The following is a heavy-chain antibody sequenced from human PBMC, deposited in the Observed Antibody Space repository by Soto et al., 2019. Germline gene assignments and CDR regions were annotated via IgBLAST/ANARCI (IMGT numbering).Heavy chain of an antibody. CDR1: GSSISSYY. CDR2: IYYSGST. D-gene: IGHD4-17*01. CDR3: ARRYGYYFDY. Sequence: SETLSLTCTVAGSSISSYYWGWIRQPPGKGLEWIGYIYYSGSTNYNPSLKSRVTISVDTSKNQLSLKLSSVTAADTAVYYCARRYGYYFDYWGQGTLVTVS. J-gene: IGHJ4*02. V-gene: IGHV4-59*08.